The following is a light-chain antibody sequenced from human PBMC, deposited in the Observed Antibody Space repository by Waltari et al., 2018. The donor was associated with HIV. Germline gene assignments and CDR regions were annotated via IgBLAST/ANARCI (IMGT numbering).Light chain of an antibody. CDR3: QQYFNAPIT. V-gene: IGKV4-1*01. CDR1: RSILYNSNNKNY. J-gene: IGKJ4*01. Sequence: DIVMTQSPDSLALSLGERATINCKSSRSILYNSNNKNYLAWYQQKPGQPTQLLIYWASTREFGVPDRFSGSGSGTNFTLTISSLQTEDVAVYYCQQYFNAPITFGGGTRVEI. CDR2: WAS.